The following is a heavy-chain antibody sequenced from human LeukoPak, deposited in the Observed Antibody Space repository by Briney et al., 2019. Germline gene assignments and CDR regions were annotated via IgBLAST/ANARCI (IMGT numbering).Heavy chain of an antibody. D-gene: IGHD4-23*01. Sequence: PSETLSLTCTVSGGSISSYYWSWIRQPPGKGLEWIGYIYYSGSTNYNPSLKSRVTISVDTSKNQFSLKLSSVAAADTAVYYCARVKEGFDIWGQGTMVTVSS. V-gene: IGHV4-59*01. CDR1: GGSISSYY. CDR2: IYYSGST. CDR3: ARVKEGFDI. J-gene: IGHJ3*02.